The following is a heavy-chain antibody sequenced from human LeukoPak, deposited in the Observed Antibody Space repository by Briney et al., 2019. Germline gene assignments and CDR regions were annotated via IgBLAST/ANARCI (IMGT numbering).Heavy chain of an antibody. V-gene: IGHV4-59*01. Sequence: SETLSLTCTVSGGPISSYYWSWIRQPPGKGLEWIGYIYYSGSTNYNPSLKSRVTISVDTSKNQFSLKLSSVTAADTAVYYCARGGYDYVWGSYRINNWFDPWGQGTLVTVSS. J-gene: IGHJ5*02. D-gene: IGHD3-16*01. CDR2: IYYSGST. CDR3: ARGGYDYVWGSYRINNWFDP. CDR1: GGPISSYY.